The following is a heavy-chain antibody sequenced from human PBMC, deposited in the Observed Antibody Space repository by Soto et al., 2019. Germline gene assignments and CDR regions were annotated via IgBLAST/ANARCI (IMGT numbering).Heavy chain of an antibody. J-gene: IGHJ5*02. CDR1: GGSISSSNW. CDR3: ARDGCISTSCLLRNWFDP. Sequence: PSETLSLTCAVSGGSISSSNWWSWVRQPPGKGLEWIGEIYHSGGTNYNPSLKSRVTISVDKSKNQFSLKLSSVTAADTAVYYCARDGCISTSCLLRNWFDPWGQGTLVTVS. V-gene: IGHV4-4*02. CDR2: IYHSGGT. D-gene: IGHD2-2*01.